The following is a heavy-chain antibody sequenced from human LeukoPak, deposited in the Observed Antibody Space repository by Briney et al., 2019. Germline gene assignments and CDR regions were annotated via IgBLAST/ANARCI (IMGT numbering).Heavy chain of an antibody. V-gene: IGHV4-34*01. CDR1: GGSFSGYY. J-gene: IGHJ4*02. CDR2: INHSGST. Sequence: KPSETLSLTCAVYGGSFSGYYWSWIRQPPGKGLEWIGEINHSGSTNYNPSLKSRVTISVDTSKNQFSLKLSSVTAADTAVYYCARSVEVATIRPLGYWGQGTLVTASS. D-gene: IGHD5-24*01. CDR3: ARSVEVATIRPLGY.